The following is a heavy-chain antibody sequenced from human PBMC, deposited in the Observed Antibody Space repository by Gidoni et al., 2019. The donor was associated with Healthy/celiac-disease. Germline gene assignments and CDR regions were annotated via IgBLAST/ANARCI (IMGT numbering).Heavy chain of an antibody. CDR2: IYYSGST. CDR3: ARSNDSSGYVLAY. Sequence: QVQLQESGPGLVKPSETLSLTCTVSGGSISSYYWSWIRQPPGKGLEWIGYIYYSGSTNYNPSLKSRVTISVDTSKNQFSLKLSSVTAADTAVYYCARSNDSSGYVLAYWGQGTLVTVSS. J-gene: IGHJ4*02. CDR1: GGSISSYY. D-gene: IGHD3-22*01. V-gene: IGHV4-59*01.